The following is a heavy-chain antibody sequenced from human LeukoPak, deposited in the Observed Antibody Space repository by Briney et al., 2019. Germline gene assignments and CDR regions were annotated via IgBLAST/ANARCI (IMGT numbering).Heavy chain of an antibody. V-gene: IGHV1-2*02. CDR1: GYTFTGYY. J-gene: IGHJ4*02. D-gene: IGHD3-10*01. Sequence: ASVKVSCKASGYTFTGYYMHWVRQAPGQGLEWMGWINPNSGGTNYAQKFQGRVTMTRDTSISTAYMELSRLRSDDTAVYYCARDPRAWYYGSGSCYDYWGQGTLVTVSS. CDR3: ARDPRAWYYGSGSCYDY. CDR2: INPNSGGT.